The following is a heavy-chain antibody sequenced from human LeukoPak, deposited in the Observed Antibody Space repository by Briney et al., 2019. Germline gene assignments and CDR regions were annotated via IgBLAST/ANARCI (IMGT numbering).Heavy chain of an antibody. Sequence: PGRSLRLSCAASGLTFSSYGMHWVRQAPGKGLEWVAVIWYDGSNKYYADSVKGRFTISRDNSKNTLYLQMNSLRAEDTAVYYCARESLDYDILTGYSFDPWGQGTLVTVSS. V-gene: IGHV3-33*01. CDR1: GLTFSSYG. J-gene: IGHJ5*02. D-gene: IGHD3-9*01. CDR2: IWYDGSNK. CDR3: ARESLDYDILTGYSFDP.